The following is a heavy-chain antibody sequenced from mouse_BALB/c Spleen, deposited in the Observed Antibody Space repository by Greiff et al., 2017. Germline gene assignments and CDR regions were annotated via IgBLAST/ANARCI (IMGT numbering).Heavy chain of an antibody. CDR3: ASDPLMGGFAY. J-gene: IGHJ3*01. V-gene: IGHV5-6-3*01. CDR2: INSNGGST. CDR1: GFTFSSYG. Sequence: EVKVEESGGGLVQPGGSLKLSCAASGFTFSSYGMSWVRQTPDKRLELVATINSNGGSTYYPDSVKGRFTISRDNAKNTLYLRMSSLKSDDTAMCYCASDPLMGGFAYWGQGTLVTVSA.